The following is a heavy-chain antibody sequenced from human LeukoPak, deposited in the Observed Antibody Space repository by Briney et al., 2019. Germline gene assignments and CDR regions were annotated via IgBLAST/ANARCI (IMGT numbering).Heavy chain of an antibody. D-gene: IGHD2-2*01. Sequence: GGSLRLSCAASGFSLSNYWMNWVRQAPGKGLEWVANIKQDGSETHYVDSVKGRLTISRDNAKNSLYLQINSLRAEDTAVYYCARGGGWDQLLFHYWGQGTLVTVSS. CDR2: IKQDGSET. J-gene: IGHJ4*02. CDR1: GFSLSNYW. CDR3: ARGGGWDQLLFHY. V-gene: IGHV3-7*01.